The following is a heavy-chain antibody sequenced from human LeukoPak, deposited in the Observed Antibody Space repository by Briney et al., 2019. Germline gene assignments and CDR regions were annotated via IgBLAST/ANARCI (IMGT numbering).Heavy chain of an antibody. V-gene: IGHV3-23*01. J-gene: IGHJ4*02. CDR1: GFTFSSYA. D-gene: IGHD2-15*01. CDR2: VSSSDSSS. CDR3: AKGRGYCSGGSCHSDY. Sequence: GGSLRLSCSASGFTFSSYAMTWVRQAPGKGLEWVSTVSSSDSSSYYADSVKGRFTISRDNSKNTLYLQMNSLRAEDTAVYYCAKGRGYCSGGSCHSDYWGQGTLVTVSS.